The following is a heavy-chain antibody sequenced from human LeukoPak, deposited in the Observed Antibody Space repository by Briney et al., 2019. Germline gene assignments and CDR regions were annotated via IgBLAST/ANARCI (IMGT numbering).Heavy chain of an antibody. Sequence: VSVKVSCKASGYTFTGYYMHWVRQAPGQGLEWMGWINPNSGGTNYAQKFQGRVTMTRDTSISTAYMELSSLRSDDTAVYYCASRGEGSSWTFDYWGQGTLVTVSS. V-gene: IGHV1-2*02. CDR2: INPNSGGT. CDR1: GYTFTGYY. D-gene: IGHD6-13*01. CDR3: ASRGEGSSWTFDY. J-gene: IGHJ4*02.